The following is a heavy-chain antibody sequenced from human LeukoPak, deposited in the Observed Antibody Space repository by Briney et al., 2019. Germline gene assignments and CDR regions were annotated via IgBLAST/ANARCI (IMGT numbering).Heavy chain of an antibody. J-gene: IGHJ5*02. CDR3: AKDRYYYDSSGYYSWFDP. CDR1: GFTFSSYA. V-gene: IGHV3-23*01. CDR2: ISGSGGST. D-gene: IGHD3-22*01. Sequence: GGSLRLSCAASGFTFSSYAMSWLRQAPGKGLEWVSAISGSGGSTYYADSVKGRFTISRDNSKNTLYLQMISLRAEDTAVYYCAKDRYYYDSSGYYSWFDPWGQGTLVTVSS.